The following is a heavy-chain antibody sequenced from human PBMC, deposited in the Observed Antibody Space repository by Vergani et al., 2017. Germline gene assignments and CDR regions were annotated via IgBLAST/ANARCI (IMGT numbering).Heavy chain of an antibody. CDR2: IYYSGST. CDR3: ARRTKVAGTYYYYMDV. J-gene: IGHJ6*03. D-gene: IGHD6-19*01. Sequence: QVQLQESGPGLVKPSETLSLTCTVSGGSISSYYWSWIRQPPGKGLEWIGYIYYSGSTNYTPSLKTRVTISVDTSKNQFSLKLSSVTAADTAVYYCARRTKVAGTYYYYMDVWGKGTTVTVSS. V-gene: IGHV4-59*01. CDR1: GGSISSYY.